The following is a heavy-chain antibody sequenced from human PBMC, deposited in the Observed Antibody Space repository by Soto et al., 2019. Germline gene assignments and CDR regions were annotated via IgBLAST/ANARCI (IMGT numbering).Heavy chain of an antibody. V-gene: IGHV3-7*01. CDR1: GFTFSSYW. D-gene: IGHD3-3*01. CDR2: IKQDGSEK. J-gene: IGHJ6*01. CDR3: ARGQVLRLAPYGMDV. Sequence: EVQLVESGGGLVQPGGSLRLSCAASGFTFSSYWMSWVRQAPGKGLEWVANIKQDGSEKYYVDSVKGRLTISRDNAKKSLYLKMNSLRAEDTAVYYCARGQVLRLAPYGMDVWGQGTTVTVSS.